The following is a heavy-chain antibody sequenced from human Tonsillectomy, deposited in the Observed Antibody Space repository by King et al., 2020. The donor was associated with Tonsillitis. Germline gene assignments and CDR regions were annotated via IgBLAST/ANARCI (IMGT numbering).Heavy chain of an antibody. CDR1: GGSISSSSYY. CDR3: ARLVYYYDSSGEVDAFDI. Sequence: QLQESGPGLVKPSETLSLTCTVSGGSISSSSYYWGWIRQPPGKGLEWIGSIDYSGSTYYNPSLKSRVTISVDTSKNQFSLKLSSVTAADTAVYYCARLVYYYDSSGEVDAFDIWGQGTMVTVSS. D-gene: IGHD3-22*01. V-gene: IGHV4-39*01. J-gene: IGHJ3*02. CDR2: IDYSGST.